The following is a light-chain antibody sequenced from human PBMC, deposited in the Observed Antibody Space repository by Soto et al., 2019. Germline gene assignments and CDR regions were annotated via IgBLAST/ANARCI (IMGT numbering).Light chain of an antibody. CDR2: GAY. V-gene: IGKV3-15*01. CDR1: QSIDAN. J-gene: IGKJ2*01. CDR3: QQYKNWPPYT. Sequence: EILMTQSPATLSVSPGERVTLSCRASQSIDANLAWYQHRPGQAPRLLVYGAYTRATGIPARFSGSRSGTEFTLTISSLQSEDFAIYYCQQYKNWPPYTVGQGTKVDIK.